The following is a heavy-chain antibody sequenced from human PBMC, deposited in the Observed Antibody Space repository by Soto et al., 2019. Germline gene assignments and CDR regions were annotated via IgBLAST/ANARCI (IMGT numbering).Heavy chain of an antibody. D-gene: IGHD5-12*01. CDR2: IYYSGST. Sequence: KPSETLSLTCTVSGGSISSYYWSWIRQPPGKGLEWIGYIYYSGSTNYNPSLKSRVTISVDTSKNQFSLKLSSVTAADTAVYYCARRVSYSGYDLGAFDIWGQGTMVTVS. J-gene: IGHJ3*02. V-gene: IGHV4-59*08. CDR1: GGSISSYY. CDR3: ARRVSYSGYDLGAFDI.